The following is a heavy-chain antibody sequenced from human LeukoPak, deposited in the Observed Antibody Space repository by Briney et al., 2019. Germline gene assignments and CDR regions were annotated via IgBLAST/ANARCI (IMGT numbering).Heavy chain of an antibody. J-gene: IGHJ4*02. Sequence: ASVKVSYKASGYTFTGYYMHWVRQAPGQGRAWMGWINPNGGGTNYAQKFQGRVTMTRDTSISTAYMELSRLRSDDTAVYYGAREAAAGTFADYWGQGTLVTVSS. CDR1: GYTFTGYY. D-gene: IGHD6-13*01. CDR2: INPNGGGT. V-gene: IGHV1-2*02. CDR3: AREAAAGTFADY.